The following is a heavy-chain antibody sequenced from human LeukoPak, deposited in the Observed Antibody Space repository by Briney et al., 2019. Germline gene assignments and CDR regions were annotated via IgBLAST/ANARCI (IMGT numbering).Heavy chain of an antibody. J-gene: IGHJ4*02. CDR1: GFTFSSYA. CDR2: ISGNGGST. V-gene: IGHV3-64D*06. Sequence: GGSLRLSCSASGFTFSSYAMHWVRQAPGKGLEYVSAISGNGGSTYYADSVKGRFTISRDNSKNTLYLQMSSLRAEDTAVYYCVKDPVPRFVVTAPGALWGQGTLVTVSS. D-gene: IGHD2-21*02. CDR3: VKDPVPRFVVTAPGAL.